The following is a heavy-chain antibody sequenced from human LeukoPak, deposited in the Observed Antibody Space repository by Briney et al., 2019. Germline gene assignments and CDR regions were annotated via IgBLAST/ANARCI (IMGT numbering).Heavy chain of an antibody. CDR1: GFTSTSSA. CDR2: IVVGSGNT. J-gene: IGHJ4*02. D-gene: IGHD6-19*01. Sequence: GASMKVSCKASGFTSTSSAVQWVRQARGQRLEWIGWIVVGSGNTNYAQKFQERVTITRDMSASTAYMELSSLRSEDTAVYYCAALYSSGWRPFDYWGQGTLVTVSS. V-gene: IGHV1-58*01. CDR3: AALYSSGWRPFDY.